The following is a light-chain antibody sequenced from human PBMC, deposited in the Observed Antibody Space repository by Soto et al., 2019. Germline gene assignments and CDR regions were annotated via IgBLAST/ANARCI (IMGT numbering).Light chain of an antibody. CDR2: ATS. Sequence: EIVLTQSPGTLSLSPGERATLSCRASQSVSRTYLAWYQQKPVQAPRLLLYATSSRATGIPDRFSGSGSGTDFTLTISRLEPEDFAVYYCQQYGRSGTFGQGTKVEIK. CDR1: QSVSRTY. CDR3: QQYGRSGT. J-gene: IGKJ1*01. V-gene: IGKV3-20*01.